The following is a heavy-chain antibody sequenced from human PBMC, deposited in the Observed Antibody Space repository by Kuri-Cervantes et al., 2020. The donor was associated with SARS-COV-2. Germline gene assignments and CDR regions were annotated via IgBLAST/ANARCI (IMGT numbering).Heavy chain of an antibody. Sequence: SLKISCATSGFTLADYGMYWVRQAPGKGLEWVAGISWNGGSMSYVDSVKGRFTISRDNAKNSLYLQMNSLRAEDTAVYYCARGGGDPFDYWGQGTLVTVSS. D-gene: IGHD2-21*01. J-gene: IGHJ4*02. V-gene: IGHV3-9*01. CDR2: ISWNGGSM. CDR1: GFTLADYG. CDR3: ARGGGDPFDY.